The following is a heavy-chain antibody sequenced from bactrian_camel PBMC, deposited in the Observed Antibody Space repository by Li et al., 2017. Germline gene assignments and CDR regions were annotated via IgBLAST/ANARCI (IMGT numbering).Heavy chain of an antibody. CDR1: GHSRGSNC. Sequence: HVQLVESGGGSVQAGGSLRLSCKVSGHSRGSNCVGWYRLPPGRAPAEREGIAAIRRDGGETWYAGSVKGRFTISKDNFKKILYLQMNGLKPADTGMYYCAANFGPYCSGPYLARRANFLGQGTQVTVS. V-gene: IGHV3S45*01. D-gene: IGHD2*01. J-gene: IGHJ4*01. CDR2: IRRDGGET.